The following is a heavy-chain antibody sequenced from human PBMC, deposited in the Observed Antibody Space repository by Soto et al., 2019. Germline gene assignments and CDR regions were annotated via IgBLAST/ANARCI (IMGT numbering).Heavy chain of an antibody. Sequence: GGSLRLSCATSGFTFSSYWMHWVRQAPGKGLVWVSHINSDGSSTTYADSVKGRFTISRDNAKNTLYLQMNSLRAEDTAVYFCAREWTDYYGMDVWGQGTTVTVSS. CDR1: GFTFSSYW. CDR2: INSDGSST. CDR3: AREWTDYYGMDV. J-gene: IGHJ6*02. V-gene: IGHV3-74*01.